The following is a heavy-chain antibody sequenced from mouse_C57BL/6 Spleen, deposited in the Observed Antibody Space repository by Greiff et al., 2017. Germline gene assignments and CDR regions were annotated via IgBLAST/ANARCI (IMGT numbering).Heavy chain of an antibody. Sequence: QVQLQQSGAELVRPGSSVKLSCKASGYTFTSYWMDWVKQRPGQGLEWIGNIYPSDSETHYKQKFKDKATLTVDKSSSTAYMQLSSLTSEDSAVYYCARDDYYGRRWYFDVWGTGTTVTVSS. CDR2: IYPSDSET. CDR3: ARDDYYGRRWYFDV. D-gene: IGHD1-1*01. CDR1: GYTFTSYW. J-gene: IGHJ1*03. V-gene: IGHV1-61*01.